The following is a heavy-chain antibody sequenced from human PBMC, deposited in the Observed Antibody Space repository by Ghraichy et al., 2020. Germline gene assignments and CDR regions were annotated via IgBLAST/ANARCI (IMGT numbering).Heavy chain of an antibody. CDR1: GFSFSDHD. CDR3: ARGLQGYCNYTNCPFDQ. CDR2: IGTLGDT. J-gene: IGHJ4*02. Sequence: GGSLRLSCVVSGFSFSDHDMHWVRQATGRGLEWVSSIGTLGDTYYPGSVEGRFTISRENATGSLYLQMNSLRAGDTAVYYCARGLQGYCNYTNCPFDQWGQGTLVTVSS. V-gene: IGHV3-13*01. D-gene: IGHD2-2*01.